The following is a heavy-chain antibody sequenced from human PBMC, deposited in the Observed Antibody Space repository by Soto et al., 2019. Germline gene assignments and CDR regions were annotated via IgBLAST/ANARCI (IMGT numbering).Heavy chain of an antibody. V-gene: IGHV1-69*08. Sequence: QVQLVQSGAEVKKPGSSVKVSCKASGGTFSSYTISWVRQAPGQGLEWMGRIIPILGIANYAQKFQGRVTITADKSTSTAYMELSSLRSEDTAVYYCARDRGNTRGNCSGGSCNTFDYWGQGTLVTVSS. CDR2: IIPILGIA. CDR3: ARDRGNTRGNCSGGSCNTFDY. CDR1: GGTFSSYT. J-gene: IGHJ4*02. D-gene: IGHD2-15*01.